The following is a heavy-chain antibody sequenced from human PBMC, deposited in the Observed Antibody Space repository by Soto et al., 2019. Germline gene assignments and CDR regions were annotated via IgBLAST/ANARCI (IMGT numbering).Heavy chain of an antibody. CDR3: ARDRYVPYQLPPLSYFDY. J-gene: IGHJ4*02. V-gene: IGHV1-69*01. Sequence: QVQLVQSGAEVKKPGSSVKVSCKASGGTFSSYAISWVRQAPGQGLEWMGGIIPIFGTANYAQKFQGRVTITADESTSTAYMELSSLRSEDTAVYYCARDRYVPYQLPPLSYFDYWGQGTLVTVSS. D-gene: IGHD2-2*01. CDR1: GGTFSSYA. CDR2: IIPIFGTA.